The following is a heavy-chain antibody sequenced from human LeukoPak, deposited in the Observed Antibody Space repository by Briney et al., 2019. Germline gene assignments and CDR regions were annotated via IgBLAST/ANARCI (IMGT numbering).Heavy chain of an antibody. J-gene: IGHJ4*02. CDR2: IYHSGST. CDR1: GYSISSGYY. CDR3: ARGRRLNYDILTGSGPADY. D-gene: IGHD3-9*01. V-gene: IGHV4-38-2*02. Sequence: SETLSLTCTVSGYSISSGYYWGWIRQPPGKGLEWIGSIYHSGSTYYNPSLKSRVTISVDTSKNQFSLKLSSVTAADTAVYYCARGRRLNYDILTGSGPADYWGQGTLVTVSS.